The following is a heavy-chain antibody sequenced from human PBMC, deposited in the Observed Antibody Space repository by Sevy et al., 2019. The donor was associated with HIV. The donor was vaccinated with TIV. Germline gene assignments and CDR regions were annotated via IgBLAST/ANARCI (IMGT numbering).Heavy chain of an antibody. CDR3: VRDESFSLIVVDPDY. D-gene: IGHD3-22*01. CDR1: GYTFSNYG. V-gene: IGHV1-18*01. Sequence: ASVKVSCQASGYTFSNYGVTWVRQAPGQGLEWMGWISGYNGNTKYAQKFQDRVIMTTDTATSTAYMELRSLRSDDPAVYYCVRDESFSLIVVDPDYWGQGTLVTVSS. CDR2: ISGYNGNT. J-gene: IGHJ4*02.